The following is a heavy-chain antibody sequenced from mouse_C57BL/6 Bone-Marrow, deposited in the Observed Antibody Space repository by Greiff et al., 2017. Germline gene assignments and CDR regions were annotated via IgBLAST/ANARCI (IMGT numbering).Heavy chain of an antibody. V-gene: IGHV1-43*01. J-gene: IGHJ4*01. Sequence: VQLQQSGPELVKPGASVKISCKASGYSFTGYYMHWVKQSSEKSLEWIGEINPSTGGTSYNQKFKGKATLTVDKSSSTAYMQLKSLTSEDSAVYYCARTYYSNYGGYAMDYWGQGTSVTVSS. CDR3: ARTYYSNYGGYAMDY. D-gene: IGHD2-5*01. CDR2: INPSTGGT. CDR1: GYSFTGYY.